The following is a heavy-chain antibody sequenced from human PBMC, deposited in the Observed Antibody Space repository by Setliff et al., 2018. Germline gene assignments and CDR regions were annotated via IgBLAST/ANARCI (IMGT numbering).Heavy chain of an antibody. CDR3: ARHPSSGSYYGGSIFYFDD. CDR1: GGSISSGNYY. CDR2: IYYSGST. V-gene: IGHV4-39*01. Sequence: PSETLSLTCRVSGGSISSGNYYWGLIRQPPGKGLEWVATIYYSGSTYSNPSLKSRLIISVDAPDNQFSLKLSFVTAADTAVYYCARHPSSGSYYGGSIFYFDDWGPEILVTVSS. D-gene: IGHD1-26*01. J-gene: IGHJ4*02.